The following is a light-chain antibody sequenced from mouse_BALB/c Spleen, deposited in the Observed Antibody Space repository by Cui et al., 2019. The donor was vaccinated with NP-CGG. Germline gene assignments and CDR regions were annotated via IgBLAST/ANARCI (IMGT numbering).Light chain of an antibody. CDR3: ALWYSNHWV. Sequence: QAVVTKHSAVTTSPGETVTLTCRSSTGAVTTSNYANWVQEKPDHLFTGLIGGTNNRAPGVPARFSGSLIGDKAALTITGAQTEDEAIYFCALWYSNHWVFGGGTKLTVL. CDR2: GTN. CDR1: TGAVTTSNY. J-gene: IGLJ1*01. V-gene: IGLV1*01.